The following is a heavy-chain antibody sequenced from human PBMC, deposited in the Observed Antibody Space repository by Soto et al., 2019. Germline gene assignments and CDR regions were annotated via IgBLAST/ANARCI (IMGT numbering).Heavy chain of an antibody. CDR3: ARGGGGVALHF. CDR1: GFSLSSRTM. J-gene: IGHJ6*02. V-gene: IGHV4-4*02. Sequence: VQLVESGGGLVKPGGSLRLSCAASGFSLSSRTMNWVRQTPGRGLEWIGYIFHSGSTSYNPSLKSRVTISVDRSKNQFSLKLSSMTAADTAVYYCARGGGGVALHFWGQGTTVSVSS. CDR2: IFHSGST. D-gene: IGHD2-8*02.